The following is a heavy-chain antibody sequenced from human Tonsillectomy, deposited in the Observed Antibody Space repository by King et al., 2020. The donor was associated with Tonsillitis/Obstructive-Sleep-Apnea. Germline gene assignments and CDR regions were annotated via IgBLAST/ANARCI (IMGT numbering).Heavy chain of an antibody. CDR2: INHSGST. D-gene: IGHD3-3*01. CDR1: GGSFSGYY. J-gene: IGHJ5*02. CDR3: ARGVYDFWSGYSNWFDP. V-gene: IGHV4-34*01. Sequence: VQLQQWGAGLLKPSGTLSLTCAVYGGSFSGYYWSWIRQPPGKGLEWIGEINHSGSTNYNPSLKSRVTISVDTSKNQFSLKLSTVTAADTAVYYCARGVYDFWSGYSNWFDPWGQGTLVTVSS.